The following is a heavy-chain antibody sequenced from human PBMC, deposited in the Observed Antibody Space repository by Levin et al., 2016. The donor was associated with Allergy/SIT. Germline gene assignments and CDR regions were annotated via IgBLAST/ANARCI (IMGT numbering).Heavy chain of an antibody. Sequence: ASVKVSCKASGYTFTSYDINWVRQATGQGLEWMGWMNPNSGNTGYAQKFQGRVTMTRNTSISTAYMELSSLRSEDTAVYYCAREGAVAGTLPDYYYYGMDVWGQGTTVTVSS. D-gene: IGHD6-19*01. CDR3: AREGAVAGTLPDYYYYGMDV. CDR1: GYTFTSYD. J-gene: IGHJ6*02. CDR2: MNPNSGNT. V-gene: IGHV1-8*01.